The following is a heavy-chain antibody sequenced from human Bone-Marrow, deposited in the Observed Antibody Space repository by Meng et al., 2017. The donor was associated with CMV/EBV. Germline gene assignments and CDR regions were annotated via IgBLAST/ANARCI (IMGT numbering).Heavy chain of an antibody. CDR3: ARDAPLYDFWSGYRYYGMDV. CDR1: GGSISSYY. Sequence: GSLRLSCTVSGGSISSYYWSWIRQPPGKGLEWIGYIYYSGSTNYNPSLKSRVAISVDTSKNQFSLKLSSVTAADTAVYYCARDAPLYDFWSGYRYYGMDVWGQGTTVTVSS. CDR2: IYYSGST. D-gene: IGHD3-3*01. V-gene: IGHV4-59*01. J-gene: IGHJ6*02.